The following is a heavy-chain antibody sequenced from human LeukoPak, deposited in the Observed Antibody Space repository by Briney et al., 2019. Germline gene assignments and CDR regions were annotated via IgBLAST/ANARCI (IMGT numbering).Heavy chain of an antibody. CDR2: IYYSGNT. D-gene: IGHD2-8*02. CDR1: GGSISSYY. Sequence: SETLSLTCTVSGGSISSYYWSWIRQPPGKGLEWIGYIYYSGNTNYNPSLKSRVTILVDTSKNQFSLKLSSVTAADTAVYYCAREEGRTGGAFDIWGQGTMVTVSS. J-gene: IGHJ3*02. CDR3: AREEGRTGGAFDI. V-gene: IGHV4-59*01.